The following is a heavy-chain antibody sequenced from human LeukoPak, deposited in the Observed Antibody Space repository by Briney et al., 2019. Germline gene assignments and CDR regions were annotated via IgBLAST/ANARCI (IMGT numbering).Heavy chain of an antibody. CDR1: GYTFTSYY. Sequence: SVKVSCKASGYTFTSYYIHWVRQAPGQGLEWMGIINPSGGSTSYAQKFQGRVTMTRDTSTSTVYMELSSLRSEDTAVYYCAREGDYYDSSGYYYGYWGQGTLVTVSS. J-gene: IGHJ4*02. D-gene: IGHD3-22*01. CDR2: INPSGGST. V-gene: IGHV1-46*01. CDR3: AREGDYYDSSGYYYGY.